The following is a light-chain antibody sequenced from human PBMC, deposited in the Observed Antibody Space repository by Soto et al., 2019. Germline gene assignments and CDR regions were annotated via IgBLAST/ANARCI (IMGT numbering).Light chain of an antibody. Sequence: EIVLTQSPGTLSLSPGERATLSCRASQSVGSSYLAWYQRNPAQAPRLLSYGASSRATGIPDRFSGSGSGTDFTLTISRLEPEDFAVYYCQQYGSSPSMYTFGQGTKLEIK. CDR3: QQYGSSPSMYT. CDR2: GAS. CDR1: QSVGSSY. V-gene: IGKV3-20*01. J-gene: IGKJ2*01.